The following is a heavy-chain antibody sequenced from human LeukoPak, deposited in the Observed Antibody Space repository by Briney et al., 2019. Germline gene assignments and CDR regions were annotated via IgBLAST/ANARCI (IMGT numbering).Heavy chain of an antibody. CDR2: IYHSGST. J-gene: IGHJ3*02. D-gene: IGHD3-10*01. Sequence: PSETLSLTCTVSGYSISSGYYWGWIRQPPGKGLEWIGSIYHSGSTYYNPSLKSRVTISVDTSKNPFSLKLSSVTAADTGVYYCARDRYYYASGEDAFDIWSQGTMVTVSA. CDR3: ARDRYYYASGEDAFDI. CDR1: GYSISSGYY. V-gene: IGHV4-38-2*02.